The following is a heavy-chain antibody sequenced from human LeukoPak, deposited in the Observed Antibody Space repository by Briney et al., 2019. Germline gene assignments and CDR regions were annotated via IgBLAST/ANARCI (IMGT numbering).Heavy chain of an antibody. Sequence: SETLSLTCTVSGGSISSYYWNWLRQPPGKGLEWIGYIYYSGITNYNPSLKSRVTIDTSKSQFSLKLSSVTAADTALYYCARAGRWEGRPHAFDIWGQGTMVTVSS. V-gene: IGHV4-59*01. CDR3: ARAGRWEGRPHAFDI. CDR2: IYYSGIT. CDR1: GGSISSYY. J-gene: IGHJ3*02. D-gene: IGHD1-26*01.